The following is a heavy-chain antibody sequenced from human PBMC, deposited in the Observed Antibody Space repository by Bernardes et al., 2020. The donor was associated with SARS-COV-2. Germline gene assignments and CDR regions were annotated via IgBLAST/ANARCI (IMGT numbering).Heavy chain of an antibody. D-gene: IGHD2-21*02. CDR2: ISYDGSDK. CDR1: GFTFDSYG. J-gene: IGHJ4*02. V-gene: IGHV3-30*18. Sequence: SLRLSCAASGFTFDSYGMHWVRQAPGKGLEWVAVISYDGSDKYYADSVKGRFTISRDNSKNTLYLQMNRLRPDDTAVYYCANAAGGVVVTAIGFDYWGQGTLVIVSS. CDR3: ANAAGGVVVTAIGFDY.